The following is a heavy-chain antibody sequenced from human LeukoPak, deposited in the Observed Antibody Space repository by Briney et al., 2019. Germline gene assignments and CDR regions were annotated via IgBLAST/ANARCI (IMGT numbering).Heavy chain of an antibody. J-gene: IGHJ4*02. CDR1: GFIFSSYA. D-gene: IGHD5-18*01. Sequence: GGSLRLSCAASGFIFSSYAMSWVRQAPGKGLEWVSVISGSGGSTYYADSVKGRFTISRDNSENTLYLQMNSLRAEDTAVYYCAKQVGHTYGYIDYWGQGTLVTVSS. V-gene: IGHV3-23*01. CDR2: ISGSGGST. CDR3: AKQVGHTYGYIDY.